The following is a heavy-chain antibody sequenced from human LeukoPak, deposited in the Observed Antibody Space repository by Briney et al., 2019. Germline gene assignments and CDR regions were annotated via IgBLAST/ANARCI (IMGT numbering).Heavy chain of an antibody. Sequence: SEALSLTCTVSGGSISSSSYYWGWIRQPPGKGLEWIGSIYYSGSTYYNPSLKSRVTISVDTSKNQFSLKLSSVTAADTAVYYCARHKYYYDSSGYPSDAFDIWGQGTMVTVSS. V-gene: IGHV4-39*01. D-gene: IGHD3-22*01. J-gene: IGHJ3*02. CDR2: IYYSGST. CDR3: ARHKYYYDSSGYPSDAFDI. CDR1: GGSISSSSYY.